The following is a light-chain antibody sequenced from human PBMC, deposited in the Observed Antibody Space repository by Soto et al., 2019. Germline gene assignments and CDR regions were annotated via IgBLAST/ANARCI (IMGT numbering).Light chain of an antibody. CDR3: HQYNSYSPSLT. J-gene: IGKJ4*01. CDR1: QSISSW. V-gene: IGKV1-5*01. Sequence: DIQMTQSPSTLSASVGDRVTITCRASQSISSWLAWYQQKPGKAPKLLIYDASSLESGVPSRFSGSGSGTEFTLTISSLQPDDFATYYCHQYNSYSPSLTFGGGTKVEIK. CDR2: DAS.